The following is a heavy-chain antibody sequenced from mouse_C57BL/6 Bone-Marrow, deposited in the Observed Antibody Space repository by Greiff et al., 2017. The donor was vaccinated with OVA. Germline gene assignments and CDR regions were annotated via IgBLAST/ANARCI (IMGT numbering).Heavy chain of an antibody. Sequence: EVHLVESGGGLVQPGGSLKLSCAASGFTFSDYGMAWVRQAPRKGPAWVAFISNLAYSIYYADTVTGRFTISRENAKNTLYLEMSSLKSEDTAMYYCARKAGKYAMDYWGQGTSVTVSS. D-gene: IGHD4-1*01. CDR3: ARKAGKYAMDY. J-gene: IGHJ4*01. V-gene: IGHV5-15*01. CDR1: GFTFSDYG. CDR2: ISNLAYSI.